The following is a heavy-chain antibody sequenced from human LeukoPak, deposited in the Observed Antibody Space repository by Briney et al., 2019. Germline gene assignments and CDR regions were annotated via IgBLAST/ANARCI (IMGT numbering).Heavy chain of an antibody. CDR1: GFPLSSYS. D-gene: IGHD1-1*01. V-gene: IGHV3-48*01. Sequence: GGSLRLSCEASGFPLSSYSINWVRQAPGKGLEWVSYISASGGNIYYLDSVKGRFTVPRDNARKSLFLQMNNARVEDAAFYYCVRVKGTYFDYWGQGALVTVSS. CDR2: ISASGGNI. CDR3: VRVKGTYFDY. J-gene: IGHJ4*02.